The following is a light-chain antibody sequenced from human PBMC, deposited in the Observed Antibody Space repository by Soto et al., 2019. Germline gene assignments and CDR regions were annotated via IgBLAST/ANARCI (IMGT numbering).Light chain of an antibody. CDR3: AAWDDSLNAPYV. CDR1: SSNIGSNT. Sequence: QSVLTQPPSASWTPGQRVTISCSGSSSNIGSNTVTWYQQLPGTAPTLLIYSNNQRPSGVPDRFSGSKSDTSASLAISGLQCEDEADDYCAAWDDSLNAPYVFGIGTKLTVL. CDR2: SNN. V-gene: IGLV1-44*01. J-gene: IGLJ1*01.